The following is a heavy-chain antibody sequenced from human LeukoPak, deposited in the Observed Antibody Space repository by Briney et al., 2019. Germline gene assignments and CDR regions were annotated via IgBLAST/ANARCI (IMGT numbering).Heavy chain of an antibody. D-gene: IGHD6-19*01. J-gene: IGHJ4*02. CDR3: ARETGSYFY. Sequence: GGSLRLSCEGSGFTFSNYWMSWVRQAPGKGLEWVANIKQDGSEKNYVDSMKGRFTISRDNAKNSLYLQMNSLRADDTAVYYCARETGSYFYWGQGTLVTASS. CDR2: IKQDGSEK. CDR1: GFTFSNYW. V-gene: IGHV3-7*03.